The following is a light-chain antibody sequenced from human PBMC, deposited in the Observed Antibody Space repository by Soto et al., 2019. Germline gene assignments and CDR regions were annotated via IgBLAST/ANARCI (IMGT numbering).Light chain of an antibody. Sequence: EIVLTQSPGTLYLSPGERATLSCRASQSFSSRYLAWYQQKPGQAPRLLIYGASSRATGIPDRFSGSGSGTDFTLTISGLEPEDFAVYYCQQYGSSLYTFGQGTKLEIK. CDR3: QQYGSSLYT. V-gene: IGKV3-20*01. CDR1: QSFSSRY. J-gene: IGKJ2*01. CDR2: GAS.